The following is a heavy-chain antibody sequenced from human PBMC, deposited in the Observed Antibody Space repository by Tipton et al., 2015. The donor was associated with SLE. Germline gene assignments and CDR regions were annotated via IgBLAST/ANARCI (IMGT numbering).Heavy chain of an antibody. J-gene: IGHJ4*02. V-gene: IGHV4-39*07. CDR1: GGSISSSSYY. CDR3: ARGGGTLTS. Sequence: TLSLTCTVSGGSISSSSYYWGWIRQPPGKGLEWIGSIYYSGSTYYNPSLKSRVTISVDTSRNQFSLRLTSGTAADTAVYYCARGGGTLTSWSQGTLVTVSS. CDR2: IYYSGST. D-gene: IGHD1-1*01.